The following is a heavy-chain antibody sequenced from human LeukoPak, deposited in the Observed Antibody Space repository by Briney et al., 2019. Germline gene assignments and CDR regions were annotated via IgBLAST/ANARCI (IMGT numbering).Heavy chain of an antibody. Sequence: SETLSLTCTVSGGSISSGDYYWSWIRQPPGKGLEWIGYIYYSGSTYYNPSLKSRVTISVDTSKNQFSLKLSSVTAADTAMYYCANTSHDYGDYNAFDIWGQGTMVTVSS. CDR2: IYYSGST. D-gene: IGHD4-17*01. J-gene: IGHJ3*02. CDR3: ANTSHDYGDYNAFDI. CDR1: GGSISSGDYY. V-gene: IGHV4-30-4*08.